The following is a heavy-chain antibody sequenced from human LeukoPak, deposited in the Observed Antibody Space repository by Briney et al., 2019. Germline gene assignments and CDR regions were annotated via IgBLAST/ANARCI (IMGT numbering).Heavy chain of an antibody. D-gene: IGHD3-10*01. J-gene: IGHJ3*02. CDR1: GDSVSSNSAA. CDR3: AKDHRAARENDAFDI. CDR2: TYYKSKWYN. V-gene: IGHV6-1*01. Sequence: SQTLSLTCAVSGDSVSSNSAAWHWIRQSPSRGLEWLGRTYYKSKWYNDYALSVKSRITINPDTSENQFSLHLNSVTPEDTAVYYCAKDHRAARENDAFDIWGQGTMVTASS.